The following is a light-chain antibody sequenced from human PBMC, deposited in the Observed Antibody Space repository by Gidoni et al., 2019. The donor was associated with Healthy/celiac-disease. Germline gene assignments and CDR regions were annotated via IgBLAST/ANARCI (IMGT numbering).Light chain of an antibody. Sequence: VMTQSPDSLAVSLGERATINCKSSQSVLYSANNKNYLAWYQQKPGQPPKLLIYWASTRESGVPDRFSGSGSGTDFTLTISSLQAEDVAVYYCQQYYSTPLTFGGGTKVEIK. CDR1: QSVLYSANNKNY. J-gene: IGKJ4*01. CDR2: WAS. CDR3: QQYYSTPLT. V-gene: IGKV4-1*01.